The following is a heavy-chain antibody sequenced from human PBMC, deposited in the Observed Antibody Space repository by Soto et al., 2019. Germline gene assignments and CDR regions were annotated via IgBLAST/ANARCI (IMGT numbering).Heavy chain of an antibody. D-gene: IGHD2-8*02. V-gene: IGHV1-2*02. CDR1: GYSFTGYY. Sequence: HEHLVQSGAEVKRPGASLKVSCKASGYSFTGYYIHWVRQAPGQGLEWMAWINPDSGATTYAQNFKGGVTLTSDPSISTASMDLTSLTSDDTAVYYCARGDDGTGGYPFPYFDYWGQGTLVIVSS. J-gene: IGHJ4*02. CDR3: ARGDDGTGGYPFPYFDY. CDR2: INPDSGAT.